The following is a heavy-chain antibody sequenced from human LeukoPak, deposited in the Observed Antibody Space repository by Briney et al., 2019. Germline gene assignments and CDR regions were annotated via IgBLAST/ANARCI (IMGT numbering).Heavy chain of an antibody. D-gene: IGHD5-12*01. CDR2: IYPGDSDT. Sequence: GESLKISCQGSGFRFASHWIGWVRQMPGKGLEWMGIIYPGDSDTRYSPSFQGQVTISADKSINTTYLQWSSLEASDTAIYYCARKSGYFGAFSIWGQGTMVTVSS. CDR1: GFRFASHW. CDR3: ARKSGYFGAFSI. V-gene: IGHV5-51*01. J-gene: IGHJ3*02.